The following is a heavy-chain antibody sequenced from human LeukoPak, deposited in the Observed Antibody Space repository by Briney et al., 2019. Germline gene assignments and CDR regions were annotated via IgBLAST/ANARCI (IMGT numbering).Heavy chain of an antibody. Sequence: GGSLRLSCAASGFTFSSYAMSWVRRAPGKGLEWVSAISGSGGSTYYADSVKGRFTIPRDNSKNTLYLQMNSLRAEDTAVYYCAKDSGKLLGAFDIWGQGTMVTVSS. V-gene: IGHV3-23*01. D-gene: IGHD1-26*01. J-gene: IGHJ3*02. CDR3: AKDSGKLLGAFDI. CDR2: ISGSGGST. CDR1: GFTFSSYA.